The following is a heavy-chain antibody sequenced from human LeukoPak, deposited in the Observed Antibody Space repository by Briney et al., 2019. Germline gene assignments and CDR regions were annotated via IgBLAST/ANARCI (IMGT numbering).Heavy chain of an antibody. V-gene: IGHV3-30*01. CDR3: ARAFGGSYSSTVDY. CDR2: MSYDRSHE. CDR1: GFTFSNYS. D-gene: IGHD1-26*01. J-gene: IGHJ4*02. Sequence: PGGSLRLSCLVSGFTFSNYSMHSVRQAPGQAPGKGLEWVAVMSYDRSHEDYADSVKGRITIYRDNPKSTLYLQMNSLRREDTAVYYCARAFGGSYSSTVDYWGQGTLVTVSS.